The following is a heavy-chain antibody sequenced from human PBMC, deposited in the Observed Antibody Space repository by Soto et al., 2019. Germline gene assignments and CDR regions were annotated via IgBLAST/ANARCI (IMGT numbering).Heavy chain of an antibody. J-gene: IGHJ6*03. CDR1: GGSFSGYY. CDR2: INHSGST. V-gene: IGHV4-34*01. D-gene: IGHD1-1*01. CDR3: ARGSWDDVTGHYYMDV. Sequence: SETLSLTCTVYGGSFSGYYWSWIRQPPGKGLEWIGEINHSGSTNYNPSLKSRVTISVGTSKNQFSLKLSSVTPEDTAVYYCARGSWDDVTGHYYMDVWGKGTTVTVSS.